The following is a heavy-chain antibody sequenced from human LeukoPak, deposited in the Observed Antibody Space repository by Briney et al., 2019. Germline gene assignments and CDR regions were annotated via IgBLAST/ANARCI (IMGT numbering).Heavy chain of an antibody. CDR1: GFTCSNAW. D-gene: IGHD4-17*01. J-gene: IGHJ4*02. V-gene: IGHV3-15*01. Sequence: GGSLRLSCAASGFTCSNAWMSWVRQAPGKGLEWVGRIKSKTDGGTTDYAAPVKGRFTISRDDSKNTLYLQMNSLKTEDTAVYYCTTRPYGDYEDYWGQGTLVTVSS. CDR3: TTRPYGDYEDY. CDR2: IKSKTDGGTT.